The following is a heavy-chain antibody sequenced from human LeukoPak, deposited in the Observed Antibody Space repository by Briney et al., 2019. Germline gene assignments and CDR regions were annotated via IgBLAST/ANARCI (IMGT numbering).Heavy chain of an antibody. CDR2: IKQDGSEK. CDR3: ARDGPTAYFDY. Sequence: GGSLRLSCAASGFTFSSYWMSWVRQAPGKGLEWVANIKQDGSEKYYVDSVKGRFTISRDNAKNSLYLQMNSLRAEDTAVYFCARDGPTAYFDYWGQGALVTVSS. J-gene: IGHJ4*02. D-gene: IGHD5-18*01. V-gene: IGHV3-7*01. CDR1: GFTFSSYW.